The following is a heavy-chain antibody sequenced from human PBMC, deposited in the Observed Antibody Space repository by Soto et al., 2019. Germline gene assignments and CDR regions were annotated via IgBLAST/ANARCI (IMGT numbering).Heavy chain of an antibody. V-gene: IGHV4-39*01. D-gene: IGHD2-2*01. Sequence: SETLSLTCTVSGGSISSSSYYWGWIRQPPGKGLEWIGSIYYSGSTYYNPSLKSRVTISVDTSKNQFSLKLSSVTAADTAVYYCAMYHEDIVVVPAATETGLDYWGQGTLVTVSS. CDR3: AMYHEDIVVVPAATETGLDY. J-gene: IGHJ4*02. CDR2: IYYSGST. CDR1: GGSISSSSYY.